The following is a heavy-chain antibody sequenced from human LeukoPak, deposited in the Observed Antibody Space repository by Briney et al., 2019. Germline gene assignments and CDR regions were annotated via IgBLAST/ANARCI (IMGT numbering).Heavy chain of an antibody. J-gene: IGHJ5*02. CDR3: ARRRLWFGELAIT. CDR2: IYYSGST. D-gene: IGHD3-10*01. Sequence: SETLSLTCTVSGGSISSYYWSWIRQPPGKGLEWIGSIYYSGSTYYNPSLKSRVTISVDTSKNQFSLKLSSVTAADTAVYYCARRRLWFGELAITWGQGTLVTVSS. V-gene: IGHV4-59*05. CDR1: GGSISSYY.